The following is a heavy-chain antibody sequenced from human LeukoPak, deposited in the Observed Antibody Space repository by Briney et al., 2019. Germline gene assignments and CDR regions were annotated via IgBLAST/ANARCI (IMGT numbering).Heavy chain of an antibody. V-gene: IGHV3-48*02. CDR1: GFTFSSYS. CDR3: ARDQYYYGSGSYYNPLDY. D-gene: IGHD3-10*01. CDR2: ISSSSTI. J-gene: IGHJ4*02. Sequence: PGGSLRRSCAASGFTFSSYSTNWVRQAPGKGLEWVSYISSSSTIYYADSVKGRFTISRDNAKNSLYLQMNSLRDEDTAVYYCARDQYYYGSGSYYNPLDYWGQGTLVTVSS.